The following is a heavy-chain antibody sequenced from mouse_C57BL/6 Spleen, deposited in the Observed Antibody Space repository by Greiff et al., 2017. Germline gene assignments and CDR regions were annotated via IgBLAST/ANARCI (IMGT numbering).Heavy chain of an antibody. D-gene: IGHD3-2*02. CDR3: ARREAHFDY. CDR2: INPSTGGT. CDR1: GYSFTGYY. V-gene: IGHV1-42*01. J-gene: IGHJ2*01. Sequence: EVQLQQSGPELVKPGASVKISCKASGYSFTGYYMNWVKQSPEKSLEWIGEINPSTGGTTYNQKFKAKATLTVDKSSSTAYMQLKSLTSEDSAVYYCARREAHFDYWGQGTTLTVSS.